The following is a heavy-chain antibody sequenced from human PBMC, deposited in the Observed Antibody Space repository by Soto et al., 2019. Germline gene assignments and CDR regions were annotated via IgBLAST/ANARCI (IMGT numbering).Heavy chain of an antibody. Sequence: GGSLRLSCAASGFTFSSYNMNWVRQARGKGLEWVSSISSSSDYMYYADSVKGRFTISRDNAKNSLYLQMNSLRAEDTAVYYCARSLGYCSGGNCYYFDCWGQGTLVTVSS. CDR2: ISSSSDYM. CDR3: ARSLGYCSGGNCYYFDC. V-gene: IGHV3-21*01. D-gene: IGHD2-15*01. J-gene: IGHJ4*02. CDR1: GFTFSSYN.